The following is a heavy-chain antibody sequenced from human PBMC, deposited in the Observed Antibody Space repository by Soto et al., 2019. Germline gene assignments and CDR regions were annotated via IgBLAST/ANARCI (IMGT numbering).Heavy chain of an antibody. CDR3: ARDKITGLFDY. CDR2: INHSGST. CDR1: GGSFSGYY. J-gene: IGHJ4*02. D-gene: IGHD2-8*02. V-gene: IGHV4-34*01. Sequence: QVQLQQWGAGLLKPSETLSLTCAVYGGSFSGYYWTWIRQPPGTGLEWIGEINHSGSTNYNPSLKSRVTISVDTSKIQSYLTLTSVTAADTALYYCARDKITGLFDYWGQGTLVTVSS.